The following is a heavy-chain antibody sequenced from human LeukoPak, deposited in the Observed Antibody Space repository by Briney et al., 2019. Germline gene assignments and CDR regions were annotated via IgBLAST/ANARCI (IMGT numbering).Heavy chain of an antibody. CDR3: VKVRALSGGAYDH. V-gene: IGHV3-64D*06. J-gene: IGHJ4*02. CDR2: ISSNGGST. D-gene: IGHD3-10*01. Sequence: GGSLRLSCSPSGFTLSSYDMHWVRQAPGKGLEYVSAISSNGGSTYYADSVKGRFTISRDNSKNTLYLQMSSLRAEDTAVYYCVKVRALSGGAYDHWGQGTLVTVSS. CDR1: GFTLSSYD.